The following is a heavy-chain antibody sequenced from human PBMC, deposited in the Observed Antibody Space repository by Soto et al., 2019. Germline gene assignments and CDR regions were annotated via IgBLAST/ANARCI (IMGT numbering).Heavy chain of an antibody. V-gene: IGHV1-18*01. D-gene: IGHD4-4*01. CDR3: ARWGSDYSNYSGWFDP. CDR2: ISAYNGNT. J-gene: IGHJ5*02. Sequence: QVRLVQSGAEVKKPGASVKVSCKASGYTFTSYGISWVRQAPGQGLEWMGWISAYNGNTNYAQKLQGRVTMTTDTSTSTANMERRSLRSDDTAVYYCARWGSDYSNYSGWFDPWGQGTLVTVSS. CDR1: GYTFTSYG.